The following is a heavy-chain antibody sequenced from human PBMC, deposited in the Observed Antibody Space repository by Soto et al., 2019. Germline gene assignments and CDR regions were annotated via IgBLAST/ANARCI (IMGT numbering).Heavy chain of an antibody. CDR1: GFTFSSYA. J-gene: IGHJ4*02. D-gene: IGHD3-22*01. CDR3: AKASFHSSGYGPFHYPAFDY. CDR2: ISGSGGST. V-gene: IGHV3-23*01. Sequence: GGSLRLSCAASGFTFSSYAMSWVRQAPGKGLEWVSAISGSGGSTYYADSVKGRFTISRDNSKNTLHLEMNSLRGEDTAVYYCAKASFHSSGYGPFHYPAFDYWGQGTLVTVSS.